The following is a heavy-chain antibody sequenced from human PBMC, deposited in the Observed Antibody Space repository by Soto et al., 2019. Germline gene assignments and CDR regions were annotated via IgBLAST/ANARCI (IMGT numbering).Heavy chain of an antibody. CDR2: ISYDGSNK. Sequence: QVQLVESGGGVVQPGRSLRLSCAASGFTFSSYGMHWVRQAPGKGLEWVAVISYDGSNKYYADSVKGRFTISRDNSKNTLYLQMYSLRAEDTAVYYCAKDFRVEGSGYYYPTDYWGQGTLVTVSS. V-gene: IGHV3-30*18. D-gene: IGHD3-22*01. CDR3: AKDFRVEGSGYYYPTDY. CDR1: GFTFSSYG. J-gene: IGHJ4*02.